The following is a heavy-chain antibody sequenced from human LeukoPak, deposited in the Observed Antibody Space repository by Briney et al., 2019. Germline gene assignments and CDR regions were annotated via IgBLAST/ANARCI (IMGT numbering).Heavy chain of an antibody. Sequence: GRSLRLSCAASGFTFSSYGMHWVRQAPGKGLEWVAVTSNDGSNKEYADSVKGRFTISRDNSKNTLYLQMNSLRAEDTAVYYCAKGENYYGSGSYYNALDIWGQGTMVTVSS. CDR3: AKGENYYGSGSYYNALDI. V-gene: IGHV3-30*18. J-gene: IGHJ3*02. CDR2: TSNDGSNK. D-gene: IGHD3-10*01. CDR1: GFTFSSYG.